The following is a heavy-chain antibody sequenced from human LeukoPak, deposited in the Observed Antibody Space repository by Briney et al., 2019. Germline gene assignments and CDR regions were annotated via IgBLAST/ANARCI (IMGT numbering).Heavy chain of an antibody. CDR1: GFTFSSYE. V-gene: IGHV3-48*03. J-gene: IGHJ5*02. D-gene: IGHD5-24*01. Sequence: GGSLRLSCAASGFTFSSYEMNWVRQAPGKGLEWVSYISSSGSTIYYADSVKGRFTISRDNAKNSLHLQMNSLRAEDTAVYYCASVVEMATISAWGQGTLVTVSS. CDR2: ISSSGSTI. CDR3: ASVVEMATISA.